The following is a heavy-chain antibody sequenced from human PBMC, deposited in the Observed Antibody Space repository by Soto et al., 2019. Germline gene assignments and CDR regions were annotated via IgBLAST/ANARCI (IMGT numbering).Heavy chain of an antibody. CDR2: ISPYNGNT. V-gene: IGHV1-18*01. CDR3: ARDTSNSFDY. Sequence: HVHLVQSGGELKKPGASVKVSCNTSGYTFNTYFISWVRQAPGQGLEWMGWISPYNGNTKYGEKFQGRVTMTTDTFTRTAYMELRNLRFDDTAVYYCARDTSNSFDYWGQGTLVTVSS. CDR1: GYTFNTYF. J-gene: IGHJ4*02. D-gene: IGHD2-2*01.